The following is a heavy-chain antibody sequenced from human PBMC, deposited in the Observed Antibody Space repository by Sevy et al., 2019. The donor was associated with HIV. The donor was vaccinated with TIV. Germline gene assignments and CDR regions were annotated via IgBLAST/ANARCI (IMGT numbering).Heavy chain of an antibody. CDR1: GFTFSTYA. CDR3: ARGLLARPRGDYWYFDL. V-gene: IGHV3-23*01. D-gene: IGHD6-6*01. CDR2: ISESASTTYYGGAA. J-gene: IGHJ2*01. Sequence: GGSLRLSCTASGFTFSTYAMSWVRQAPGKGLEWVSGISESASTTYYGGAAYYADSVKGRFTITRDNAKNTLYLEMNSLRDEDSAVFHCARGLLARPRGDYWYFDLWGRGTLVTVSS.